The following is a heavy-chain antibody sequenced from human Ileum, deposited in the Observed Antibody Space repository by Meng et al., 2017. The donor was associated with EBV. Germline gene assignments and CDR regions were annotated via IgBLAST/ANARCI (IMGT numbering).Heavy chain of an antibody. CDR3: ASNGAFSLDH. CDR1: GDSISNEHW. J-gene: IGHJ4*02. Sequence: VQPSEAGPGRVGPSGTLSLTCSVSGDSISNEHWWSWGRQSPGKGLEWIGEIHHTRGPNYNPSLKSRVIISVDKSNNHFSLRLSAVTAADTAVYYCASNGAFSLDHWGQGTLVTVSS. CDR2: IHHTRGP. D-gene: IGHD2-8*01. V-gene: IGHV4-4*02.